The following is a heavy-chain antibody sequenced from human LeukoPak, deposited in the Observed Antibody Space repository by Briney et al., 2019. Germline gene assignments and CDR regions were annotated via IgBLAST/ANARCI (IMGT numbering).Heavy chain of an antibody. CDR1: GFTFSSYW. V-gene: IGHV3-7*03. Sequence: GGSLRLSCAASGFTFSSYWMSWVRQAPGKGLEWVANIKQDGSERYYVDSVKGRFTISRDNAKNSLYLQMNSLRAEDTAVYYCATSRDYDILTAPRKNRYYFDYWGQGTLVTVSS. J-gene: IGHJ4*02. CDR2: IKQDGSER. CDR3: ATSRDYDILTAPRKNRYYFDY. D-gene: IGHD3-9*01.